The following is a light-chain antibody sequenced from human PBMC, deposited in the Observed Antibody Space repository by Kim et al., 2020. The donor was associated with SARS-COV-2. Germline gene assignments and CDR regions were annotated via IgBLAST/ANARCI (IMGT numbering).Light chain of an antibody. J-gene: IGLJ2*01. CDR3: QSYDSSLSGSFVV. CDR2: GNS. Sequence: VTLSCTGSRSNIGAGYDVHWYQQLPGTAPKLLIYGNSNRPSGVPDRFSGSKSGTSASLAITGLQAEDEADYYCQSYDSSLSGSFVVFGGGTQLTVL. CDR1: RSNIGAGYD. V-gene: IGLV1-40*01.